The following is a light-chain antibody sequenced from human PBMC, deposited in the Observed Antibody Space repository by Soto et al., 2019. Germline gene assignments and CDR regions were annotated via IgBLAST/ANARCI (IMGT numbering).Light chain of an antibody. J-gene: IGLJ1*01. Sequence: QSALTQPASVSGSPGQSITISCTGTSSDVGGYNYVSWYQQHPGKAPKLVIFDVSDRPSGVSNRFSGSKSGNTASLTISGLQAEDEADYYCSSYTSSSTRVFGTGTKLPS. CDR3: SSYTSSSTRV. CDR2: DVS. CDR1: SSDVGGYNY. V-gene: IGLV2-14*01.